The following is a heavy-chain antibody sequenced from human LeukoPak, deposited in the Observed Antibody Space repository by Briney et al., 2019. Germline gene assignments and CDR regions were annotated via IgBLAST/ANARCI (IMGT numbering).Heavy chain of an antibody. V-gene: IGHV3-7*03. CDR2: IKEDGSEK. Sequence: PGGSLRLSCAASGFSFSVYWMTCVRQAPGKGLEWVANIKEDGSEKYYADFVKGRFTISRDNAKNSLDLQMNSLRAEDTAVYYCARRGSTDYWGQGTLVTVSS. J-gene: IGHJ4*02. D-gene: IGHD2/OR15-2a*01. CDR1: GFSFSVYW. CDR3: ARRGSTDY.